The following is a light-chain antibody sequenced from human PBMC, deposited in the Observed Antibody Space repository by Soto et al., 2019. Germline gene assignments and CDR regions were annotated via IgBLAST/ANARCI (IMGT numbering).Light chain of an antibody. CDR2: DTS. J-gene: IGKJ4*01. CDR1: QSVNSH. Sequence: EIVLTQSPATLSLSPGERATLSCRASQSVNSHLAWYQQKPGQAARLLIFDTSNRATGIPVRFSGSGSGTDFTLTISSLEPEDSAIYYCQQYDDWLRLTFGGGTKVEIK. CDR3: QQYDDWLRLT. V-gene: IGKV3-11*01.